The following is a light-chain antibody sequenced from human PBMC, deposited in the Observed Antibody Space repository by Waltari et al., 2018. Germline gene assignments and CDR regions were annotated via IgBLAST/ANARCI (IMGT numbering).Light chain of an antibody. CDR2: SDN. CDR3: AAWDDSLNVI. Sequence: QSVLTQPPSASGTPGQRVTISCSGSNSTIGSTIVTWYQLLPGVAPKRLIYSDNQRPSEVPDRFSGSRSGNSASLAISGLQSEDEADYYCAAWDDSLNVIFGGGTKLTVL. J-gene: IGLJ2*01. V-gene: IGLV1-44*01. CDR1: NSTIGSTI.